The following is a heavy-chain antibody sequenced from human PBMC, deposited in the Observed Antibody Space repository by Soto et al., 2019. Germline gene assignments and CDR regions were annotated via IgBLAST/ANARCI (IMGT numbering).Heavy chain of an antibody. J-gene: IGHJ4*02. CDR2: ISAHNGNT. CDR1: GYAFTTYG. V-gene: IGHV1-18*01. D-gene: IGHD3-10*01. Sequence: QVHLVQSGAEVKKPGASVKVSCKGSGYAFTTYGITWVRQAPGQGLEWMGWISAHNGNTNYAQKLQGRVTLTRDTSTSTAYMELRSLRSDDTAVYYCARGRYGAYWGQGALVHVSS. CDR3: ARGRYGAY.